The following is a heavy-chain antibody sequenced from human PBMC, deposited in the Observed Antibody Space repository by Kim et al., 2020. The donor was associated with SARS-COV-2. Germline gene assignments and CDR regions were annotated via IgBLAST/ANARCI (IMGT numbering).Heavy chain of an antibody. J-gene: IGHJ4*02. V-gene: IGHV3-30*18. CDR1: GFTFSSYG. Sequence: GGSLRLSCAASGFTFSSYGMHWVRQAPGKGLEWVAVISYDGSNKYYADSVKGRFTISRDNSKNTLYLQMNSLRAEDTAVYYCAKDRGNQGLLLSVIDYWGQGTLVTVSS. D-gene: IGHD3-22*01. CDR3: AKDRGNQGLLLSVIDY. CDR2: ISYDGSNK.